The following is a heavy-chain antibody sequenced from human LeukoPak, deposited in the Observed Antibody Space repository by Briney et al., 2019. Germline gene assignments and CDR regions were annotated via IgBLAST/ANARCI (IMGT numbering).Heavy chain of an antibody. CDR3: ARAQAYYYYMDV. J-gene: IGHJ6*03. Sequence: SETLSLTCTVSGGSISSYYWSWIRQPPGKGLEWIGYIYYSGSTNYNPSLKSRVTISVDTSKNQFSLKLTSVTAADTAVYYCARAQAYYYYMDVWGKGTTVTVSS. V-gene: IGHV4-59*01. CDR1: GGSISSYY. CDR2: IYYSGST.